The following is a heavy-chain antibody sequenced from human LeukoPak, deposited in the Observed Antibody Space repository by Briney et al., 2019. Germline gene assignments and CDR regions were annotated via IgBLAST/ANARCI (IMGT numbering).Heavy chain of an antibody. CDR3: ARSRYGSGSYYNFGRYYFDY. D-gene: IGHD3-10*01. V-gene: IGHV4-34*01. CDR2: INHSGST. J-gene: IGHJ4*02. Sequence: SETLSLTCAVYGGSFSGYYWSWIRQPPGKGLEWIGEINHSGSTNYNPSLKSRVTISVDTSKNQFSLKLSSATAADTAVYYCARSRYGSGSYYNFGRYYFDYWGQGTLVTVSS. CDR1: GGSFSGYY.